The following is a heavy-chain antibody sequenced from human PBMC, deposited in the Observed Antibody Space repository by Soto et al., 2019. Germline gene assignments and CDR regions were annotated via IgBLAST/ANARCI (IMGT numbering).Heavy chain of an antibody. D-gene: IGHD5-12*01. CDR2: ISYDGSNK. J-gene: IGHJ4*02. CDR1: GFTFSSYA. V-gene: IGHV3-30-3*01. CDR3: AIQWLHLDY. Sequence: LRLSCAASGFTFSSYAMHWVRQAPGKGLEWVAVISYDGSNKYYADSVKGRFTISRDNSKNTLYLQMNSLRAEDTAVYYCAIQWLHLDYWGQGTLVTVSS.